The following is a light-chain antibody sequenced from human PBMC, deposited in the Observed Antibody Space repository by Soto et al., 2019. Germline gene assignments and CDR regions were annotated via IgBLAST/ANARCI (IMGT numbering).Light chain of an antibody. V-gene: IGLV1-51*01. CDR1: TSNIGINY. Sequence: QSVLTQPPSVSAAPGQKVNISCSGSTSNIGINYVSWYQQFPGSAPKLLIYDNNKRPSGIPDRFSGSRSGTSATLGITGLQTGDEADYYCGTWDSSLSTGVFGGGTKLTVL. CDR3: GTWDSSLSTGV. CDR2: DNN. J-gene: IGLJ3*02.